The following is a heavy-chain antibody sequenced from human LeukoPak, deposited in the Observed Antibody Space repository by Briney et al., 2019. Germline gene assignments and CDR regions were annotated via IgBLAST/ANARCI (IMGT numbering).Heavy chain of an antibody. D-gene: IGHD3-22*01. J-gene: IGHJ4*02. CDR3: VKDFWPARDGGGYYSPFEY. Sequence: GGSLRLSCAASGCTFSNYAMNWVRQAPGKGLEWVSGICANGGTTYYVDSVRGRFTISRDNSKNSVFLQMNSLRDADTAVYYCVKDFWPARDGGGYYSPFEYWGEGTLVTVSS. V-gene: IGHV3-23*01. CDR1: GCTFSNYA. CDR2: ICANGGTT.